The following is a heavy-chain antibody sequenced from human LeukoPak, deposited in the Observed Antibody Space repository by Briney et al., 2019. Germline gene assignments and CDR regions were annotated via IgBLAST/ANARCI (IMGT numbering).Heavy chain of an antibody. J-gene: IGHJ4*02. Sequence: ASVKVSCKASGYTFTGYYMHWVRQAPGQGLEWMGWINPNSGGTNYAQKFQGRVTMTRDTSISTAYMELSRLRSDDTAVYYCARDFDSSGRYYFDYWGQGTLVTVSS. CDR1: GYTFTGYY. V-gene: IGHV1-2*02. CDR3: ARDFDSSGRYYFDY. CDR2: INPNSGGT. D-gene: IGHD6-19*01.